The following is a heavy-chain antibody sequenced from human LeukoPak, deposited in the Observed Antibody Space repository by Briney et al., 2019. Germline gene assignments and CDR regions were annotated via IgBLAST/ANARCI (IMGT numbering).Heavy chain of an antibody. D-gene: IGHD5-18*01. CDR1: GFTFSSYW. CDR3: ARIINRGYSYAYLGGFDY. J-gene: IGHJ4*02. V-gene: IGHV3-7*01. CDR2: IKQDGSEK. Sequence: PGGSLRLSCAASGFTFSSYWMSWVRQAPGKGLEWVANIKQDGSEKYYVDSVKGRFTISRDNAKNSLYLQMNSLRAEDTAVYYCARIINRGYSYAYLGGFDYWGQGTLVTVSS.